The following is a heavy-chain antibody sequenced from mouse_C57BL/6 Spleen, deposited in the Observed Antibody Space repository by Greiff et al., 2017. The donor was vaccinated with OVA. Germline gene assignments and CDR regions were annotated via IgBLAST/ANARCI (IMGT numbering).Heavy chain of an antibody. CDR3: TLPYDADYFGD. CDR1: GFNIKDYY. J-gene: IGHJ2*01. D-gene: IGHD2-12*01. Sequence: VQLKQSGAELVRPGASVTLSCTASGFNIKDYYMHWVKQRPEQGLEWIGRIDPEDGDTAYDPKFQGKATMTADTSSNTAYLQLSSLTSEDTAVYYCTLPYDADYFGDWGQGTTLTVSS. CDR2: IDPEDGDT. V-gene: IGHV14-1*01.